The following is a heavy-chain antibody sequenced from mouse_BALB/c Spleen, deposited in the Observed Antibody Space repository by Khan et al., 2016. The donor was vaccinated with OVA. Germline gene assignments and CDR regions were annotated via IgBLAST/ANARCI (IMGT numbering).Heavy chain of an antibody. J-gene: IGHJ3*01. D-gene: IGHD2-14*01. V-gene: IGHV1-77*01. CDR1: GYTFTDYV. Sequence: QVQLKQSGPELVKPGASLKVSCKASGYTFTDYVIGWVKQRTRQGLEWIGDIFPGSGTPYYNEKFKDTATLTAVKSSNTSYMQLSSLTSEDSAVYLCARGGYSVFDYWGQGTLVTVSA. CDR2: IFPGSGTP. CDR3: ARGGYSVFDY.